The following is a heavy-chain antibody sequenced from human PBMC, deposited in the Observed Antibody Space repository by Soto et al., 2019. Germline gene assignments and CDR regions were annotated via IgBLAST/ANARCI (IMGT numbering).Heavy chain of an antibody. CDR1: GFTFSSYG. J-gene: IGHJ3*02. Sequence: QVQLVESGGGVVQPGRSLRLSCAASGFTFSSYGMHWVRQAPGKGLEWVAVIWYDGSNKYYADSVKGRFTISRDNSKNTRYLQRNSRRAEDTAVYYCAREGYNWNVGGAFDIWGQGTMVTVSS. CDR2: IWYDGSNK. CDR3: AREGYNWNVGGAFDI. D-gene: IGHD1-1*01. V-gene: IGHV3-33*01.